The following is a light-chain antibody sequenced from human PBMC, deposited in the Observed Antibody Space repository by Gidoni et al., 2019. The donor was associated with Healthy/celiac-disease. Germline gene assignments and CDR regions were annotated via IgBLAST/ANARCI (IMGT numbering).Light chain of an antibody. J-gene: IGKJ1*01. Sequence: IVLTQSPGTRSLSPGQRATLSCRASQSVSSSYLAWYQQKPGQAPRLLIYGASSRATGIPDRFSGSGSGTDFTLTISRLEPEDFAVYYCQQYGSSLWTFXQXTKVEIK. CDR1: QSVSSSY. CDR2: GAS. V-gene: IGKV3-20*01. CDR3: QQYGSSLWT.